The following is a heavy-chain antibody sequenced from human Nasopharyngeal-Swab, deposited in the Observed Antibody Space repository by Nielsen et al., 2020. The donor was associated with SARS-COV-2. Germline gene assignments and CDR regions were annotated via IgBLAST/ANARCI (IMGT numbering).Heavy chain of an antibody. D-gene: IGHD3-9*01. V-gene: IGHV4-59*01. J-gene: IGHJ5*02. Sequence: SETLSLTCTVSGGSISSYYRSWIRQLPGKGLEWIGFIYYSGSTNYNPSLKRRVTISVDTSKNQFSLKLSSVTAADTAVYYCARAGGRSYYDILTGYSNWFDPWGQGTLVTVSS. CDR3: ARAGGRSYYDILTGYSNWFDP. CDR2: IYYSGST. CDR1: GGSISSYY.